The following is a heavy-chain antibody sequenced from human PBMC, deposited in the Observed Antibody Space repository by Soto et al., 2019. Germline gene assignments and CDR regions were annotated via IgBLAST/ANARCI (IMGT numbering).Heavy chain of an antibody. CDR1: GGSISSSTYY. CDR3: ATMGTPVTGLYYFDY. CDR2: FFIGGTT. Sequence: SETLSLTCTVSGGSISSSTYYWGWMRQPPGKGLEWIASFFIGGTTHYSASLRSRVSISVDTSKNQFSLDLSSVTAADTAVYYCATMGTPVTGLYYFDYWGQGTLVTVSS. D-gene: IGHD4-17*01. V-gene: IGHV4-39*07. J-gene: IGHJ4*02.